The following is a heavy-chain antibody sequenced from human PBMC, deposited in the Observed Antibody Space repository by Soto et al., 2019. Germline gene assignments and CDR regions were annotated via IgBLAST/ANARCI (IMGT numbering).Heavy chain of an antibody. CDR2: LSAGRRA. D-gene: IGHD4-17*01. CDR1: GFSFVNYA. Sequence: DVQLLESGGGLVQPGGSLRLSCEASGFSFVNYALSWVRQAPGKGLXXXXTLSAGRRAYYADSVKGRFTIAKDFSTNTLHLQARSLRADDTAVYYCAKESMPEHYGDTLFDYWGQGTRVTVSS. CDR3: AKESMPEHYGDTLFDY. J-gene: IGHJ4*02. V-gene: IGHV3-23*01.